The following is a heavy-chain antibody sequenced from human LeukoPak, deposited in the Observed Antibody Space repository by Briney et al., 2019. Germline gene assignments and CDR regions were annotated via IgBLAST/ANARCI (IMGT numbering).Heavy chain of an antibody. CDR3: AKDSSSSGLYFDY. CDR1: GFTFSIYA. V-gene: IGHV3-23*01. J-gene: IGHJ4*02. D-gene: IGHD3-22*01. CDR2: ISGSGGST. Sequence: GGSLRLSCAASGFTFSIYAMSWVRQAPGKGLEWVSVISGSGGSTYYADSVKGRFTISRDNSKNTLSLQMNSLRPDDTAVYYRAKDSSSSGLYFDYWGQGTLVTVSS.